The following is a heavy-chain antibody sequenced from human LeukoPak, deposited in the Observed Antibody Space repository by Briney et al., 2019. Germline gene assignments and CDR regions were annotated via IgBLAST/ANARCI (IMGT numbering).Heavy chain of an antibody. D-gene: IGHD3-10*01. V-gene: IGHV1-2*04. CDR1: GYTFTSYY. CDR3: ASGRYYYYGSGSPLDV. CDR2: INPNSGGT. J-gene: IGHJ6*02. Sequence: ASVKVSCKASGYTFTSYYMHWVRQAPGQGLEWMGWINPNSGGTNYAQKFQGWVTMTRDTSISTAYMELSRLRSDDTAVYYCASGRYYYYGSGSPLDVWGQGTTVTVSS.